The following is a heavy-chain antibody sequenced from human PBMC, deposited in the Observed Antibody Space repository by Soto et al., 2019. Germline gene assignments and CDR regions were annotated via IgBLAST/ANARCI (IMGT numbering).Heavy chain of an antibody. J-gene: IGHJ3*02. V-gene: IGHV2-5*02. CDR1: GFSLSTSGVG. CDR2: IYWDDDK. Sequence: QITLKESGPTLVKPTQTLTLTCTFSGFSLSTSGVGVGWIRQPPGKALEWLALIYWDDDKRYSPSLKSRLTITKDTPKNQVVLTMTNMDPVDTATYYCAHRLNNDSSGYAFDIWGQGTMVTVSS. D-gene: IGHD3-22*01. CDR3: AHRLNNDSSGYAFDI.